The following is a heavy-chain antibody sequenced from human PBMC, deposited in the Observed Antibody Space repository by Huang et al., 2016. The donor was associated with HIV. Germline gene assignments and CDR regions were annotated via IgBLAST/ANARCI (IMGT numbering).Heavy chain of an antibody. D-gene: IGHD3-16*01. CDR2: TIPLLRAP. J-gene: IGHJ4*02. V-gene: IGHV1-69*01. CDR1: GGSFSDQI. CDR3: AMSLRYQYDSRSYWGRYFDY. Sequence: QVQLEQSGPAVRKPGSSGKVSSPDSGGSFSDQIIRWVRQAPVQRFEWMGGTIPLLRAPAYAQEFKGRVTMTADESAATIYMELNSLTSEDTAVYYCAMSLRYQYDSRSYWGRYFDYWGQGTLVTVSS.